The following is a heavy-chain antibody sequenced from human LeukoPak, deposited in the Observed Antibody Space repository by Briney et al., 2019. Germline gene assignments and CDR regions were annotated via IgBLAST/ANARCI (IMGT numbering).Heavy chain of an antibody. CDR2: IKQDGSEK. Sequence: PGGSLRLSCAASGFTFSSYWMSWVCQAPGKGLEWVANIKQDGSEKYYVDSVKGRFTISRDNAKNSLYLQMNSLRAEDTAVYYCARTIFGVASYFDIWGQGTMVTVSP. J-gene: IGHJ3*02. CDR3: ARTIFGVASYFDI. V-gene: IGHV3-7*01. D-gene: IGHD3-3*01. CDR1: GFTFSSYW.